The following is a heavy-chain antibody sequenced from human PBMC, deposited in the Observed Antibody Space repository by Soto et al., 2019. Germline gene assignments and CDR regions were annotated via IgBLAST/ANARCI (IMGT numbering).Heavy chain of an antibody. V-gene: IGHV3-30-3*01. CDR1: GFTFSNYI. CDR2: ILHDGNNK. Sequence: QVPLVESGGGVVQPGRSLRLSCAASGFTFSNYIMHGVRRAPGKGLEWVAIILHDGNNKYYADSVKGRFTISRDNSKNTLYLQMNSLRTEDTAIYYCARDDEGGSYCDLGYWGQGTLVTVSS. D-gene: IGHD3-10*01. J-gene: IGHJ4*02. CDR3: ARDDEGGSYCDLGY.